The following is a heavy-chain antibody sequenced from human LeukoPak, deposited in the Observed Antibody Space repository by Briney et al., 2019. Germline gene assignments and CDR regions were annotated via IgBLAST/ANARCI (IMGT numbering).Heavy chain of an antibody. CDR2: ISYDGSNK. CDR3: ANPYYDSSGLSDDAFDI. V-gene: IGHV3-30*18. D-gene: IGHD3-22*01. CDR1: GFTFSSYG. J-gene: IGHJ3*02. Sequence: PGGSLRLSCAASGFTFSSYGMHWVRQAPGKGLEWVAVISYDGSNKYYADSVKGRSTISRDNSKNTLYLQMNSLRAEDTAVYYCANPYYDSSGLSDDAFDIWGQGTMVTVSS.